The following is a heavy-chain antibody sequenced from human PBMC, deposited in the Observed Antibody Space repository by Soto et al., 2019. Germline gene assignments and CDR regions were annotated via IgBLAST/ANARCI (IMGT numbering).Heavy chain of an antibody. CDR2: IYYSGST. J-gene: IGHJ4*02. V-gene: IGHV4-31*03. CDR1: GGSISSGGYY. D-gene: IGHD3-22*01. Sequence: SETLSLTCTVSGGSISSGGYYWSWIRQHPGKGLEWIGYIYYSGSTYYNPSLKSRVTISVDTSKNQFSLKLSSVTAADTAMYYCARERSTYYYDSNPDYWGQGTLVTVSS. CDR3: ARERSTYYYDSNPDY.